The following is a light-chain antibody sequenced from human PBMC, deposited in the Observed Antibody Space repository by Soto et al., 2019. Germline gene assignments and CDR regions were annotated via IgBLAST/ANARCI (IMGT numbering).Light chain of an antibody. V-gene: IGLV2-14*01. Sequence: QSVLTQPASVSGSPGQSITISCTGTSSDVGGYNYVSWYQQHPGKAPKLMIYDVSKPPSGVSNRFSGSKSGNTASLTISGLQAGDEADYYCSSYTSSSTPVVFGGGTKVTVL. J-gene: IGLJ2*01. CDR2: DVS. CDR1: SSDVGGYNY. CDR3: SSYTSSSTPVV.